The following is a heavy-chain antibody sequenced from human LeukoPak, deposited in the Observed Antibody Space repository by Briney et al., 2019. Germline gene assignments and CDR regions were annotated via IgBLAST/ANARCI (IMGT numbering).Heavy chain of an antibody. D-gene: IGHD1-26*01. V-gene: IGHV1-69*04. Sequence: SVKVSCKASGYTFTSYAMNWVRQAPGQGLEWMGRIIPILGIANYAQKFQGRVTITADKSMSTAYMELSSLRSEDTAVYYCARDWSPSRGSKIYYYYGMDVWGQGTTVTVSS. CDR2: IIPILGIA. CDR1: GYTFTSYA. CDR3: ARDWSPSRGSKIYYYYGMDV. J-gene: IGHJ6*02.